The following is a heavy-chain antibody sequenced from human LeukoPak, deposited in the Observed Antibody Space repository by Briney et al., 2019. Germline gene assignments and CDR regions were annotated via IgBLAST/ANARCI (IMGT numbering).Heavy chain of an antibody. CDR1: GYTFTGYG. CDR3: AAVWATVSRQTGDAFDI. V-gene: IGHV1-18*01. J-gene: IGHJ3*02. CDR2: ISAYNGNT. D-gene: IGHD4-17*01. Sequence: ASVKVSCKASGYTFTGYGISWVRQAPGQGLEWMGWISAYNGNTNYAQKLQGRVTMTTDTSTSTAYMELSSLRSEDTAVYYCAAVWATVSRQTGDAFDIWGQGTMVTVSS.